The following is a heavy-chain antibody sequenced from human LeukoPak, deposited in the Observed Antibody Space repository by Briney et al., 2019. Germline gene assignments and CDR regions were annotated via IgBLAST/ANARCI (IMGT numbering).Heavy chain of an antibody. CDR1: GGSISSYY. D-gene: IGHD5-18*01. J-gene: IGHJ6*03. CDR2: IYTSGST. Sequence: SETLSLTCTVSGGSISSYYWSWIRQPPGKGLEWIGYIYTSGSTNYNPSLKSRVTISVDTSKNQFSLKLSSVTAADTAVYYCARGDTAMPNYYYYYMDVWGKGTTVTASS. V-gene: IGHV4-4*09. CDR3: ARGDTAMPNYYYYYMDV.